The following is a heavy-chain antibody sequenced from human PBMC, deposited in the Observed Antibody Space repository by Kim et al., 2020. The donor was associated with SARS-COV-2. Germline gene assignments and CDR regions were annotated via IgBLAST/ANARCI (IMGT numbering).Heavy chain of an antibody. V-gene: IGHV3-23*01. Sequence: GGSLRLSCTASGFSFSNYAIYWVRQAPGKGLVWVSAISGNGGGTFYADSVKGRFTISRDNSKNTLFLQMNSLGAEDTALYYCAKRIAAVVSDYFDYWGQG. CDR1: GFSFSNYA. CDR3: AKRIAAVVSDYFDY. J-gene: IGHJ4*02. D-gene: IGHD6-13*01. CDR2: ISGNGGGT.